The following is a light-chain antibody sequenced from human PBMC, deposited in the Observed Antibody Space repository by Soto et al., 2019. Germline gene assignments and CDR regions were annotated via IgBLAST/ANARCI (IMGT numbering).Light chain of an antibody. CDR2: DAS. CDR1: QSVGTN. J-gene: IGKJ2*01. CDR3: QQYYNWPPKYT. V-gene: IGKV3-15*01. Sequence: EIVMTQSPATLSVSPGDRAALSCRASQSVGTNFAWYQQKPGPAPRLLIYDASSRASGVPTRFSGSGSGTEFTLTISSLQSEDFAVYYCQQYYNWPPKYTFGQGTKLESK.